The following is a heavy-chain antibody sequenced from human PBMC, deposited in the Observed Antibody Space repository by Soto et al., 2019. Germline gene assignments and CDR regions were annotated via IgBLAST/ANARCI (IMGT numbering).Heavy chain of an antibody. V-gene: IGHV1-69*02. CDR1: GGTFSTYT. Sequence: QVHLVQSGAEVKKPGSSVKVSCKAAGGTFSTYTLIWVRQAPGQGLEWMGRIIPMLAVTNSAQRFQGRVTLNAAKSPSPTFMHLTTLRSDDKALYYCSIGSWSAETFETWGQGTMVTVSS. J-gene: IGHJ3*02. CDR3: SIGSWSAETFET. CDR2: IIPMLAVT. D-gene: IGHD2-2*01.